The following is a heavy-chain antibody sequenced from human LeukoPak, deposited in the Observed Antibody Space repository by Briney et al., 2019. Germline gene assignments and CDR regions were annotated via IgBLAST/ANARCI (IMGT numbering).Heavy chain of an antibody. CDR3: ARGIVGTSTFDY. J-gene: IGHJ4*02. CDR1: GFTVSSNY. D-gene: IGHD1-26*01. CDR2: ISGSSSYI. Sequence: GGSLRLSCAASGFTVSSNYMSWVRQAPGKGLEWVSSISGSSSYIYYADSVKGRFTISRDNAKNSVFLEMKSLRAEDTAVYYCARGIVGTSTFDYWGQGTLVTVSS. V-gene: IGHV3-21*01.